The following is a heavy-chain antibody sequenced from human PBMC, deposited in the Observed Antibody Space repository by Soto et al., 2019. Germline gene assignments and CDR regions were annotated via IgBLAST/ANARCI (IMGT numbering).Heavy chain of an antibody. Sequence: QVQLQESGPGLVKPSQTLSLTCTVSGGSISSGGFFWSWIRQHPGKGLEWIGYIYYTGNIYYNPSLKSRVNISLDASTNQFSLKLSSVTAADTAIYYCARSILSYDDYWGQGTLVTVSS. V-gene: IGHV4-31*03. CDR3: ARSILSYDDY. CDR1: GGSISSGGFF. J-gene: IGHJ4*02. CDR2: IYYTGNI. D-gene: IGHD5-18*01.